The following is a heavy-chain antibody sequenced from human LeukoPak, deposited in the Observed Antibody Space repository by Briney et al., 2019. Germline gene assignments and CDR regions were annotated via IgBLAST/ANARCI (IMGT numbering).Heavy chain of an antibody. CDR1: GGSISSSSYY. CDR3: TRHSGYSYGYAYYYYYMDV. J-gene: IGHJ6*03. V-gene: IGHV4-39*01. D-gene: IGHD5-18*01. CDR2: IYYSGST. Sequence: SETLSLTCTVSGGSISSSSYYWGWIRQPPGKGLEWIGSIYYSGSTYYNPSLKSRVTISVDPSKNQFSLKLSSVTAADAAVYYCTRHSGYSYGYAYYYYYMDVWGKGTTVTVSS.